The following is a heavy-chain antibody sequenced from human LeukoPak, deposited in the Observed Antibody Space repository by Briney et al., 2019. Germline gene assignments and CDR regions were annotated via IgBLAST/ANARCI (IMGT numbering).Heavy chain of an antibody. V-gene: IGHV3-23*01. D-gene: IGHD6-13*01. Sequence: GGSLRLSCVGSGFIFSDYGMNWVRQAPGKGLEWVSSISSTGEGTYYAASVKGRFTTSRDQSRNILFLHMDSLRAEDTAVYYCARAGVSSSWPLYYFDYWGQGTLVTVSS. CDR1: GFIFSDYG. J-gene: IGHJ4*02. CDR2: ISSTGEGT. CDR3: ARAGVSSSWPLYYFDY.